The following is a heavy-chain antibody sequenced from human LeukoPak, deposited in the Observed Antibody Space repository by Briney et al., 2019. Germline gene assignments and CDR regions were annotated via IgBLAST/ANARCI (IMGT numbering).Heavy chain of an antibody. V-gene: IGHV3-23*01. CDR1: GFAFRNVA. J-gene: IGHJ4*02. Sequence: PGGSLRLSCATSGFAFRNVAMTWVRQAPGKGLQWVSDITASGDSAYYADSVKGRFTISRDNSRNIVFLQSNSLRSEDTALYFCAKGRYGTPSSFDYWGQGTLVTASS. CDR2: ITASGDSA. CDR3: AKGRYGTPSSFDY. D-gene: IGHD1-7*01.